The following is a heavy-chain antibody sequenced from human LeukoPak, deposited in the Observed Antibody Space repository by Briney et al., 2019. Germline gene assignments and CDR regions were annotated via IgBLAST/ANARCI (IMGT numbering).Heavy chain of an antibody. V-gene: IGHV4-61*02. CDR1: GGSISTGSYY. J-gene: IGHJ6*03. CDR2: IYTSGST. Sequence: SETLSLTCTVSGGSISTGSYYWSWIRQPAGNGLEWIVRIYTSGSTNYNPSLKSRVTISVDTSKNQFSLKLSSVTAADTAVYYCARMGVAGYYYMDVWGKGTTVTVSS. CDR3: ARMGVAGYYYMDV. D-gene: IGHD6-19*01.